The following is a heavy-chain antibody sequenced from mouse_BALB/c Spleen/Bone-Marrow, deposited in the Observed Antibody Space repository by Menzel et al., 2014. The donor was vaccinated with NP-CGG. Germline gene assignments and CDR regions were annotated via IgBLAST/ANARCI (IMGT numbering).Heavy chain of an antibody. CDR3: ARHPYYGNYPAWFAY. J-gene: IGHJ3*01. CDR2: ISSGGSYT. CDR1: GFAFGSYD. V-gene: IGHV5-9*02. Sequence: EVKVVESGGGLVKPGGSLKLSCAASGFAFGSYDMSWVRRTPEKRLEWVATISSGGSYTYYPDSVKGRFTISRDNARNTLYLQMSSLRSEDTALYYCARHPYYGNYPAWFAYWGQGTLVTVSA. D-gene: IGHD2-10*01.